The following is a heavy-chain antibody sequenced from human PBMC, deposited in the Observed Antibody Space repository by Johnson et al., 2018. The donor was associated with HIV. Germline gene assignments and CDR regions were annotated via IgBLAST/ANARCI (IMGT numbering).Heavy chain of an antibody. CDR3: AKDLGVAADPDAFDI. CDR2: IWYDGSNK. CDR1: GFTFSSYG. D-gene: IGHD6-13*01. V-gene: IGHV3-33*06. Sequence: QVQLVESGGGVVQPGRSLRLSCAASGFTFSSYGMHWVRQAPGKGLEWVAVIWYDGSNKYYADSVKGRFTISRDNSRNTPFLQMNSLRAEDTAVYYCAKDLGVAADPDAFDIWGQGTMVTVSS. J-gene: IGHJ3*02.